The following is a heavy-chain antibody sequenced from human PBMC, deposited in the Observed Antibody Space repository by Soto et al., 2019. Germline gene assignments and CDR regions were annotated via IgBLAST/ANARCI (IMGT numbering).Heavy chain of an antibody. CDR1: GYTFTSYG. CDR2: ISAYNGNT. D-gene: IGHD2-21*01. Sequence: ASVKVSFKASGYTFTSYGIGWVRQAPGQGLEWMGWISAYNGNTNYAQKLQGRVTMTTDTSTSTAYMELRSLRSDDTAVYYCARVRPPRRVMAPQYVYGMDVWGQGTTVTVSS. V-gene: IGHV1-18*01. CDR3: ARVRPPRRVMAPQYVYGMDV. J-gene: IGHJ6*02.